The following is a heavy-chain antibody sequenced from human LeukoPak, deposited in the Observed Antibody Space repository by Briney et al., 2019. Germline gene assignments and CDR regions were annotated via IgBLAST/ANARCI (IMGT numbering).Heavy chain of an antibody. CDR1: GFTFSDYY. D-gene: IGHD3-10*01. V-gene: IGHV3-11*04. CDR3: ARCITMVRGVIFCYYFDY. J-gene: IGHJ4*02. CDR2: ISSSGSTI. Sequence: PGGSLRLSCAASGFTFSDYYMSWIRQAPGKGLEWVSYISSSGSTIYYADSVKGRFTISRDNAKNSLYLQMNSLGAEDTAVYYCARCITMVRGVIFCYYFDYWGQGTLVTVSS.